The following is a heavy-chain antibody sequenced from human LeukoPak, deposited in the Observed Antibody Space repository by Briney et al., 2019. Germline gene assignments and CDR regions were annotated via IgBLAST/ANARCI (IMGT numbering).Heavy chain of an antibody. CDR1: GGSISNDY. D-gene: IGHD3-22*01. Sequence: NPSETLSLTRTVPGGSISNDYWSWIRQPPGKGLEWIGHIYYSGTTNYNPSLKSRVTISVDMSKNQFSLKLSSVTAADTAVYYCARAFGVITTDAFDIWGQGAMVTVSS. CDR3: ARAFGVITTDAFDI. V-gene: IGHV4-59*08. J-gene: IGHJ3*02. CDR2: IYYSGTT.